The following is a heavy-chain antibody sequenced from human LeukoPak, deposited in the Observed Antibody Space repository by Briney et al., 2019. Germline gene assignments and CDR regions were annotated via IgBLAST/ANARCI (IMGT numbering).Heavy chain of an antibody. CDR1: GYTFTSYA. V-gene: IGHV7-4-1*02. D-gene: IGHD3-9*01. CDR2: INTNTGNP. CDR3: ARDILTGYYYYSMDV. J-gene: IGHJ6*02. Sequence: ASVKVSCKASGYTFTSYAMNWVRQAPGQGLEWMGWINTNTGNPTYAQGFTGRFVFSLDTSVSTAYLQISSLKAEDTAVYYCARDILTGYYYYSMDVWGQGTTVTVSS.